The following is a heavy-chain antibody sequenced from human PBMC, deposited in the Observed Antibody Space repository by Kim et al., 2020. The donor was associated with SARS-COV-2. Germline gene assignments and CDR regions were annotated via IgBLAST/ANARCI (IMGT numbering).Heavy chain of an antibody. D-gene: IGHD3-3*01. CDR2: ISSRSSTI. CDR1: GFTFSSYS. V-gene: IGHV3-48*02. J-gene: IGHJ4*02. Sequence: GGSLRLSCEASGFTFSSYSMNWVRQAPGQGLEWVSYISSRSSTIYYADSVKGRFTISRDNAKNSLYLQMNSLRDEDTAVYYCARDPVDTIFGVVIRSLAFDYWGQGTLVTVSS. CDR3: ARDPVDTIFGVVIRSLAFDY.